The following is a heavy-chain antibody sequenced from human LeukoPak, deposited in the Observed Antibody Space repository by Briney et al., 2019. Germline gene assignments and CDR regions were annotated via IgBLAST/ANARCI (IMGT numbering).Heavy chain of an antibody. J-gene: IGHJ4*02. V-gene: IGHV3-30*18. CDR2: ISYDGSNK. Sequence: GGSLRLSCAASGFTFSSYGMHWVRQAPGKGLEWVAVISYDGSNKYYADSVKGRFTISRDNSKNTLYLQMNSLRAEDTAVYYCAKDSAYCSGGSCYLPTIFDYWGQGTLVTVSS. CDR3: AKDSAYCSGGSCYLPTIFDY. D-gene: IGHD2-15*01. CDR1: GFTFSSYG.